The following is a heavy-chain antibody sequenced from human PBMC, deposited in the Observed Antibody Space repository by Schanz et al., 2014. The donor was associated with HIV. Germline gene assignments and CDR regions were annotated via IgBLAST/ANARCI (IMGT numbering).Heavy chain of an antibody. Sequence: QVQMVQSGAEVKKPGSSVKVSCKASGGTFSNYALNWVRQAPGQGLEWMGGIIPVFGTANYARKFQGRVTINADQSTTTVYMYLSSLRSDDTAVYYCARSRYGDHPYYFDLWGQGTPVAVS. V-gene: IGHV1-69*01. CDR3: ARSRYGDHPYYFDL. CDR1: GGTFSNYA. CDR2: IIPVFGTA. J-gene: IGHJ4*02. D-gene: IGHD2-21*02.